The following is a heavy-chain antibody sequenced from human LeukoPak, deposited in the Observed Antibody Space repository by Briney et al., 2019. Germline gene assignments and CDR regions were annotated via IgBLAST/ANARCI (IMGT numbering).Heavy chain of an antibody. CDR2: IYSGGST. CDR1: GFTVSSNY. V-gene: IGHV3-66*01. D-gene: IGHD3-3*01. CDR3: AKASDDFWSGYSHLDY. Sequence: PGGSLRLSCAASGFTVSSNYMSWVRQAPGKGLEWVSVIYSGGSTYYADSVKGRFTISRDNSKNTLYLQMNSLRAEDTAVYYCAKASDDFWSGYSHLDYWGQGTLVTVSS. J-gene: IGHJ4*02.